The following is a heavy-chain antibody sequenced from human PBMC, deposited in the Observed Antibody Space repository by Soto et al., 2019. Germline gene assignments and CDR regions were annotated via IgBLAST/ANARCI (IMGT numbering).Heavy chain of an antibody. V-gene: IGHV3-33*01. CDR1: GFTFSSYG. CDR2: IWSDGSNK. Sequence: GGSLRLSCAASGFTFSSYGMHWVRQAPGKGLEWVAVIWSDGSNKNYADSVKGRFTISRDNSKNTLYLQMNSLRAEDTAVYYCVRSGYSSGWSHFDYWGRGTLVTVSS. CDR3: VRSGYSSGWSHFDY. J-gene: IGHJ4*02. D-gene: IGHD6-19*01.